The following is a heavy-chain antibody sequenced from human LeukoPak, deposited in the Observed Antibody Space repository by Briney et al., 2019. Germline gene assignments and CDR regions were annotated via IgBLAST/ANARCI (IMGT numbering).Heavy chain of an antibody. Sequence: ASVTVSCKASGYIFTSYYMHWVRQAPGQGLEWMGIINPYGGSTSYAQKLQGRVTVTGDTSTSTVYMELSGLRSEDAAVYYCATLFPRAVEVDYWGQGTLVTVSS. D-gene: IGHD5-24*01. V-gene: IGHV1-46*01. CDR2: INPYGGST. J-gene: IGHJ4*02. CDR3: ATLFPRAVEVDY. CDR1: GYIFTSYY.